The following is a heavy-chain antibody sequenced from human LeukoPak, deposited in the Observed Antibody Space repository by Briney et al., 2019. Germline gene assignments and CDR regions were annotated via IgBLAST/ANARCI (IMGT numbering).Heavy chain of an antibody. Sequence: GGSLRLSCAASGFTFDDYGMSWVRQAPGKGLEWVANIKQDGSEKYYVDSVKGRFTISRDNAKNSLYLQMNSLRAEDTAVYYCARVSGSSFYYYYYYMDVWGKGTTVTISS. V-gene: IGHV3-7*01. J-gene: IGHJ6*03. CDR2: IKQDGSEK. CDR1: GFTFDDYG. D-gene: IGHD3-10*01. CDR3: ARVSGSSFYYYYYYMDV.